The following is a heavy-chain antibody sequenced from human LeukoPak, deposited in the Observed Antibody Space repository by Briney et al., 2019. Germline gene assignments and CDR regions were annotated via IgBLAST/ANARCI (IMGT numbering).Heavy chain of an antibody. D-gene: IGHD5-12*01. CDR2: IYYSGST. CDR3: AREKGVATILGRAFDI. V-gene: IGHV4-31*03. Sequence: PSETLSLTCTVSGGSIRSGGYYWSWIRQHPGKGLEWIGYIYYSGSTYYNPSLKSRVTISVDTSKNQFSLKLSSVTAADTAVYYCAREKGVATILGRAFDIWGQGTMVTVSS. J-gene: IGHJ3*02. CDR1: GGSIRSGGYY.